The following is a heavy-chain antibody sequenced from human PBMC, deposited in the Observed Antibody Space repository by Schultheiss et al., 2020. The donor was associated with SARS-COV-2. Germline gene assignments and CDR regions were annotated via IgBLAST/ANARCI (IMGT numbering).Heavy chain of an antibody. D-gene: IGHD3-10*01. J-gene: IGHJ4*02. CDR2: INHSGST. Sequence: SETLSLTCAVYGGSFSGYYWSWIRQPPGKGLEWIGEINHSGSTNYNPSLKSRVTISVDTSKNQFSLKLSSVTAADTAVYYCARGRGAPTDYYGSGSYPYYFDYWGQGTLVTVSS. CDR3: ARGRGAPTDYYGSGSYPYYFDY. V-gene: IGHV4-34*01. CDR1: GGSFSGYY.